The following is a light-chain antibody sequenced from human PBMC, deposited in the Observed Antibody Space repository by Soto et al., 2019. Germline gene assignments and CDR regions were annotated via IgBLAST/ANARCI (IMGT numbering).Light chain of an antibody. J-gene: IGKJ2*01. CDR1: QSVTTN. Sequence: EIVMSQSPATLSVSPGERVTFSCRASQSVTTNLAWYQQKPGQAPRLLIYGASIRATAIPARFSGSGSGTEFTLTIGSLQSEDFAVYYCQQYNDWPPFTFGQGTKLEIK. V-gene: IGKV3-15*01. CDR2: GAS. CDR3: QQYNDWPPFT.